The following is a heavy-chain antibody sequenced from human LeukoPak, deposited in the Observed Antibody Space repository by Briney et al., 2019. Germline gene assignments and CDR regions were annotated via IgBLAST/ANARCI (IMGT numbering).Heavy chain of an antibody. CDR1: GFTFSSYS. CDR3: ARDTAAAANDY. CDR2: ISSSSSTI. Sequence: GGSLRLSCAASGFTFSSYSMNWVRQAPGKGLEWVSYISSSSSTIYYADSVKGRFTISRDNAKNSLYLQMNSLRAEDTAVYYCARDTAAAANDYWGQGTLVTVSS. D-gene: IGHD6-13*01. V-gene: IGHV3-48*04. J-gene: IGHJ4*02.